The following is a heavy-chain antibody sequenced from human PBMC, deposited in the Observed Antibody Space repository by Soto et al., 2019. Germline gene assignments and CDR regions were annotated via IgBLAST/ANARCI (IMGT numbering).Heavy chain of an antibody. J-gene: IGHJ3*02. D-gene: IGHD1-26*01. CDR2: INPSGGST. V-gene: IGHV1-46*03. Sequence: GASVKVSCKASGYTFTSYYMHWVRQAPGQGLEWMGIINPSGGSTSYAQKFQGRVTMTRDTSTSTVYMELSSLRSEDTAVYYCAREVGATTDAFDIWGQGTMVTVS. CDR3: AREVGATTDAFDI. CDR1: GYTFTSYY.